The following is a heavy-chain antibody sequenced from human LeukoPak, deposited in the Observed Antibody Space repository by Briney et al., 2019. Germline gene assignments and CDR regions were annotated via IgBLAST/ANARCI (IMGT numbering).Heavy chain of an antibody. CDR2: LTYSGGST. V-gene: IGHV3-23*01. CDR3: AKTYSSSRAHYYYYYYMDV. CDR1: GFTFSSYG. D-gene: IGHD6-13*01. Sequence: QSGGSLRLSCAASGFTFSSYGLSWVRQAPGMGLEWVSALTYSGGSTYYAASVKGRFTISRDSPKNTLYLQMNSLRAEDTAVYYCAKTYSSSRAHYYYYYYMDVWGKGTTVTISS. J-gene: IGHJ6*03.